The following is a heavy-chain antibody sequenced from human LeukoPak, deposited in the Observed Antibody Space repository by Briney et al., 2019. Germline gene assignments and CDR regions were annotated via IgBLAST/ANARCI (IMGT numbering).Heavy chain of an antibody. D-gene: IGHD6-13*01. CDR3: ATGGMLAAAGTLGDY. CDR1: GYTFTGYY. J-gene: IGHJ4*02. Sequence: GASVKVSCKASGYTFTGYYMHWARQAPGQGLEWMGWINPNSGGTNYAQKFQGRVTMTRDTSISTAYMELSRLRSDATAVYYCATGGMLAAAGTLGDYWGQGTLVTVSS. CDR2: INPNSGGT. V-gene: IGHV1-2*02.